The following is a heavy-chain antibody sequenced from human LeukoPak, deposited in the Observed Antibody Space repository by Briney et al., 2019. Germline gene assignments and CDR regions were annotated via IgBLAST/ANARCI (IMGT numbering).Heavy chain of an antibody. CDR1: GYTFTSYD. J-gene: IGHJ3*02. Sequence: GASVKVSCKASGYTFTSYDINWVRQATGQGLEWMGWMNPNSGNTGYAQKFQGRVTMTRNTSISTAYMELSSLRSEDTAVYYCARVYSGELGDAFDIWGQGTMVTVSS. D-gene: IGHD1-26*01. CDR2: MNPNSGNT. CDR3: ARVYSGELGDAFDI. V-gene: IGHV1-8*01.